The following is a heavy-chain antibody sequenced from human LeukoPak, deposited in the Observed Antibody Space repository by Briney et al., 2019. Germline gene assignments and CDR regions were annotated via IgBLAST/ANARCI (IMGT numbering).Heavy chain of an antibody. CDR2: IYSGGST. V-gene: IGHV3-66*01. Sequence: GGFLRLSCAASGFTVSTNYMSWVRQAPGKGLEWVSVIYSGGSTYYADSVKGRFTISRDISKNTLYLQMNSLRAEDTAVYYCARGSGSYYWFDYWGQGTLVTVSS. J-gene: IGHJ4*02. D-gene: IGHD1-26*01. CDR3: ARGSGSYYWFDY. CDR1: GFTVSTNY.